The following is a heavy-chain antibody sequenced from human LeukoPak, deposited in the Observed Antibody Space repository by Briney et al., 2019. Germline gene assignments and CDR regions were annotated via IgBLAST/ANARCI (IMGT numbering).Heavy chain of an antibody. CDR2: ISSSSSDI. D-gene: IGHD2-2*01. J-gene: IGHJ4*02. CDR3: ARDLPAAVD. CDR1: GFTFRGYS. Sequence: GGSLRLSCAASGFTFRGYSMSWVRQAPGKGLEWVSFISSSSSDIYYSDSVKGRFTISRDNAKDSLYLQMNSLRVEDTAMYYCARDLPAAVDWGQGTLVTVSS. V-gene: IGHV3-21*01.